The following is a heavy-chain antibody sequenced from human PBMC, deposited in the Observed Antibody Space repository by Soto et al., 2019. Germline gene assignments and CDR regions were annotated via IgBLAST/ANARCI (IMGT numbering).Heavy chain of an antibody. CDR1: GFTFSSYA. Sequence: QVQLVESGGGVVQPGRSLRLSCAASGFTFSSYAMHWVRQAPGKGLEWVAVISYDGSNKYYADSVKGRFTISRDNSKNTLYLQMNSLRAEDTAVYYCARPAAYYYDSSVNFDYWGQGTLVTVSS. CDR2: ISYDGSNK. V-gene: IGHV3-30-3*01. J-gene: IGHJ4*02. D-gene: IGHD3-22*01. CDR3: ARPAAYYYDSSVNFDY.